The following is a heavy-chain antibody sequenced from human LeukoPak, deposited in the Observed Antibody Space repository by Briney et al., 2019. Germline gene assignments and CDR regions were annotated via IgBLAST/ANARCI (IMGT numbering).Heavy chain of an antibody. CDR3: AKPRGVTMVRGVIYDY. Sequence: GGSLRLSCAASGFTFSSYAMSWVRQAPGKGLEWVSAISGSGGSTYYADSVKGRFTISRDNSKNTLYLQMNSLRAADTAVYYCAKPRGVTMVRGVIYDYWGQGTLVTVSS. J-gene: IGHJ4*02. V-gene: IGHV3-23*01. CDR1: GFTFSSYA. D-gene: IGHD3-10*01. CDR2: ISGSGGST.